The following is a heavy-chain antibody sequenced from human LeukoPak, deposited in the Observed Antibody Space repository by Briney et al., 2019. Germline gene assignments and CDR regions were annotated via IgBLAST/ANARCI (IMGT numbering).Heavy chain of an antibody. J-gene: IGHJ6*04. CDR2: LNWNGDDT. D-gene: IGHD3-10*02. Sequence: PGGSLRLSCAASGFSFEDYGMSWVRQAPGKGLEWVSSLNWNGDDTSYAVSVKGRFTISRDNAKNSLYLQMNSLRAEDTAVYYCAELGITMIGGVWGKGTTVTISS. CDR3: AELGITMIGGV. CDR1: GFSFEDYG. V-gene: IGHV3-20*04.